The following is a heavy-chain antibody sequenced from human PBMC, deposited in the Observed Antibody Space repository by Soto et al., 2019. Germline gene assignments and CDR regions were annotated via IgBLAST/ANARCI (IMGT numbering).Heavy chain of an antibody. D-gene: IGHD3-10*01. J-gene: IGHJ4*02. CDR1: GGSFSGYY. Sequence: QVQLQQWGAGLLKPSETLSLTCAVYGGSFSGYYWSWIRQPPGKGLEWIGESNHSGSTNYNPSLKSRVTISVDTSKNQFSLKLSSVTAADTAVYYCARTPLWFGELPFDYWGQGTLVTVSS. CDR3: ARTPLWFGELPFDY. CDR2: SNHSGST. V-gene: IGHV4-34*01.